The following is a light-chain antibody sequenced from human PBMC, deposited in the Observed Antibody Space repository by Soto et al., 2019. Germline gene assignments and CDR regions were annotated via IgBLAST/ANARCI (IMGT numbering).Light chain of an antibody. J-gene: IGLJ1*01. Sequence: QSALTQPRSVSGSPGQSVSISCTGTSSDVGGYNYVSWYQHHPGKAPKLIIYDATKRPSGVPDRFSGSKSGNTASLTISGLQAEDEADYYCCSYAGTSIPFGTGTKVTVL. CDR3: CSYAGTSIP. CDR1: SSDVGGYNY. V-gene: IGLV2-11*01. CDR2: DAT.